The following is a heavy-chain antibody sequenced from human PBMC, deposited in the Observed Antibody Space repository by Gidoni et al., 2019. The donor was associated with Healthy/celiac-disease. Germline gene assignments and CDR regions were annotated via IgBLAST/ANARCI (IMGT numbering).Heavy chain of an antibody. Sequence: EVQLVESGGGFVQPGGSLTVCCAASAFPVSGPAYLSVSPAAGKGLEWVGRIRSKANSYATAYAASVKGRFTISRDDSKNTAYLQMNSLKTEDTAVYYCTSKIGLNVDTAMVTATVGYYGMDVWGQGTTVTVSS. CDR3: TSKIGLNVDTAMVTATVGYYGMDV. J-gene: IGHJ6*02. V-gene: IGHV3-73*01. CDR2: IRSKANSYAT. CDR1: AFPVSGPA. D-gene: IGHD5-18*01.